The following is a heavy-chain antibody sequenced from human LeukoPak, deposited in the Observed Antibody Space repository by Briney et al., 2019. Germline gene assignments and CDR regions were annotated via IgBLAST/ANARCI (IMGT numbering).Heavy chain of an antibody. CDR2: INPNSGGT. J-gene: IGHJ4*02. CDR3: AREQPDFWSGKLGIDY. V-gene: IGHV1-2*06. Sequence: ASVKVSCKASGYTFTGYYMHWVRQAPGQGLEWMGRINPNSGGTNYAQKFQGRVTMTRDTSISTAYMELSRLRSDDTAVYYCAREQPDFWSGKLGIDYWGQGTLVTVSS. CDR1: GYTFTGYY. D-gene: IGHD3-3*01.